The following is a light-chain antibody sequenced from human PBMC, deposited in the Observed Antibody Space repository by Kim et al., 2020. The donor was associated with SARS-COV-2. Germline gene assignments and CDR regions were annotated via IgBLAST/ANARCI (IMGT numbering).Light chain of an antibody. V-gene: IGKV3-15*01. CDR1: QSVSSN. CDR3: QQYNNWPPV. CDR2: GAS. Sequence: VSPGDRATLSCRASQSVSSNLAWYQQTPGQAPRLLIYGASTRATGIPARFSGSGSGTEFTLTISSLQSEDFAVYYCQQYNNWPPVFGPGTKVDIK. J-gene: IGKJ3*01.